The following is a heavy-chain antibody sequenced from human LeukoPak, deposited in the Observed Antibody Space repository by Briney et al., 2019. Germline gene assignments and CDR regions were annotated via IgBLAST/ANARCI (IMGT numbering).Heavy chain of an antibody. CDR3: ARVDSSGYFIPDY. J-gene: IGHJ4*02. V-gene: IGHV1-46*01. CDR1: GYTFTSYY. CDR2: INPSGGST. Sequence: ASVKVSCKASGYTFTSYYMHWVRQAPGQGLEWMGKINPSGGSTSYAQKFQGRVTMTRDMSTSTVYMELSSLRSEDTAVYYCARVDSSGYFIPDYWGQGTLVTVSS. D-gene: IGHD3-22*01.